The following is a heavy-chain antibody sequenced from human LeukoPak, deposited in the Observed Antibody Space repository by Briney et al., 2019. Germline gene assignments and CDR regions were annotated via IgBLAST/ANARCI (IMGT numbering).Heavy chain of an antibody. CDR1: GFTFNNYA. V-gene: IGHV3-30-3*01. D-gene: IGHD3-3*01. CDR2: ISYDGSNK. CDR3: ARGRGVAQLYYFDY. Sequence: PGGSLRLSCAASGFTFNNYAIHWVRQAPGKGLEWVAVISYDGSNKYYADSVKGRFTISRDNSKNTLYLQMNSLRAEDTAVYYCARGRGVAQLYYFDYWGQGTLVTVSS. J-gene: IGHJ4*02.